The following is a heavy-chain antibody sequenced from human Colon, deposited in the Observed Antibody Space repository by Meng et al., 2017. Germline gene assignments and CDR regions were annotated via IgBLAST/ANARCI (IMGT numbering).Heavy chain of an antibody. J-gene: IGHJ6*02. D-gene: IGHD1-14*01. CDR2: INHSGST. Sequence: SETLSLTCAVYGGSFSGYYWSWIRQPPGKGLEWIGEINHSGSTNYNPSLKSRVTISVDTSKNQFPLKLSSVTAADTAVYYCARGPPRDLNYYYYGMDVWGQGTTVTVSS. CDR1: GGSFSGYY. V-gene: IGHV4-34*01. CDR3: ARGPPRDLNYYYYGMDV.